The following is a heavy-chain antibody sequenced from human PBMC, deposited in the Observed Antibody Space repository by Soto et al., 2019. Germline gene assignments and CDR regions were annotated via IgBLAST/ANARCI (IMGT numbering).Heavy chain of an antibody. CDR2: IYYSGST. CDR1: GGSISSYY. Sequence: SETLSLTCTVSGGSISSYYWSWIRQPPGKGLEWIGYIYYSGSTNYNPSLKSRVTISVDTSKNQFSLKLSSVTAADTAVYYCARDRLIAAALPSRDYGMDVWGQGTTVTVSS. D-gene: IGHD6-13*01. V-gene: IGHV4-59*01. CDR3: ARDRLIAAALPSRDYGMDV. J-gene: IGHJ6*02.